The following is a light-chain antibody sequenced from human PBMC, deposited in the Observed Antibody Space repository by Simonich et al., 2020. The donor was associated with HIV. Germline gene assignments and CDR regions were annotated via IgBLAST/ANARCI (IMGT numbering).Light chain of an antibody. Sequence: QSALTQPASVSGSPGQSVTISCTGTSSDVGDYNYVSWYQPHPGKAPKLMIYEVTKRPSGVPDRFSGSKSGNTASLTISGLQAEDEADYYCCSYAGSSTYVLFGGGTKLTVL. CDR1: SSDVGDYNY. CDR2: EVT. J-gene: IGLJ2*01. CDR3: CSYAGSSTYVL. V-gene: IGLV2-11*01.